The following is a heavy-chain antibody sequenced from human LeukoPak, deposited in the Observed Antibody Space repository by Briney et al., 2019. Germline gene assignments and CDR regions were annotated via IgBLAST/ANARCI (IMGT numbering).Heavy chain of an antibody. V-gene: IGHV4-59*01. CDR1: GGSISSYY. Sequence: SETLSPTCTVSGGSISSYYWSWIRQPPGKGLEWIGYIYYSGSTNYNPSLKSRVTISVDTSKNQFSLKLSSVTAADTAVYYCARSSWIQLWLVWGQGTMVTVSS. J-gene: IGHJ3*01. D-gene: IGHD5-18*01. CDR3: ARSSWIQLWLV. CDR2: IYYSGST.